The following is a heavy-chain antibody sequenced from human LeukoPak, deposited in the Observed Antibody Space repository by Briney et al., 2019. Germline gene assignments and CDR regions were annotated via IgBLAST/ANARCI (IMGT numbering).Heavy chain of an antibody. CDR2: INPSGGST. Sequence: ASVKVSCKASGYTFTSYYMHWVRQAPGQGLEWMGIINPSGGSTSYAQKFQERVTITRDMSTSTAYMELSSLRSEDTAVYYCAAFSDSSGKGDAFDIWGQGTMVTVSS. V-gene: IGHV1-46*01. CDR3: AAFSDSSGKGDAFDI. J-gene: IGHJ3*02. D-gene: IGHD3-22*01. CDR1: GYTFTSYY.